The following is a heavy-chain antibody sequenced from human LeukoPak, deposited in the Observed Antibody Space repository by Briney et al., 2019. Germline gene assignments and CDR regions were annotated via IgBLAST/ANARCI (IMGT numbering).Heavy chain of an antibody. Sequence: ASVKVSCKASGYTLTELSMHWVRQAPGQGLEWMGWIHPNNGGTSYAQKFQGRVTMTRDTSISTAYMELTTLTSDDTAVYYCARGIAGSFYYWGQGTEVTVSS. J-gene: IGHJ4*02. CDR1: GYTLTELS. V-gene: IGHV1-2*02. CDR2: IHPNNGGT. D-gene: IGHD1-26*01. CDR3: ARGIAGSFYY.